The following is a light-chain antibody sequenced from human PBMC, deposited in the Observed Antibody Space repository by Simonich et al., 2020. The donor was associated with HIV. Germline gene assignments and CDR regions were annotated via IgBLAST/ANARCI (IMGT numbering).Light chain of an antibody. CDR2: DDN. CDR3: QSYDSSNHVI. V-gene: IGLV6-57*03. CDR1: SGSIASNY. J-gene: IGLJ2*01. Sequence: NFMLTQPHSVSESPGKTVTISCTRSSGSIASNYVQWYQQRPGSAPTTVIYDDNLRPSGVPDRFSGSIDSSSNSASLTISGLKTEDEADYYCQSYDSSNHVIFGGGTKLTVL.